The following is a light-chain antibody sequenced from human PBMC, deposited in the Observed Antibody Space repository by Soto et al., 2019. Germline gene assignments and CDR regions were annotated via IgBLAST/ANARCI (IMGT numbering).Light chain of an antibody. Sequence: EIVLTQSPGTLSLSPGERATLSCRASQSVSSSYLAWYQQKPGQAPRLLIYGASSRATGITDRFSGSGSWTDFTLNISRLEPEDFAVYYCQKYGSSPPGTVGQGTKVEIK. CDR3: QKYGSSPPGT. V-gene: IGKV3-20*01. CDR2: GAS. CDR1: QSVSSSY. J-gene: IGKJ1*01.